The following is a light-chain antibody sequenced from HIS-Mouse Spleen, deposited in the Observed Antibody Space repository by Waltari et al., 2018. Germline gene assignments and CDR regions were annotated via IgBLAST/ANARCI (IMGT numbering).Light chain of an antibody. CDR1: SSDVGSYNL. V-gene: IGLV2-23*01. CDR2: EGS. J-gene: IGLJ2*01. CDR3: CSYAGCSTVV. Sequence: QSALTPPASVAGSPGQSITISGTATSSDVGSYNLVSWYQPHPGKAPKRMIYEGSKRPSGVSNRFSGSKSGNTASLTISGLQAEDGADYYCCSYAGCSTVVFGGGTKLTVL.